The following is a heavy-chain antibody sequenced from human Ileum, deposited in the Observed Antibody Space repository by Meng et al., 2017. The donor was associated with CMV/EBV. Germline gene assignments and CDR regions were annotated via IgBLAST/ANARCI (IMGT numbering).Heavy chain of an antibody. V-gene: IGHV1-45*02. CDR1: GYTFTYPY. CDR3: VRSSLYGDPYFFDS. Sequence: QMHMVQSGPGGKTPGSSVKISCKASGYTFTYPYLNWVRQAPGQALEWMGWITIYNGNTHYAQRFQDRLTITRHNSLHTAYMELNSLTSRDTGVYFCVRSSLYGDPYFFDSWGQGTLVTVSS. CDR2: ITIYNGNT. J-gene: IGHJ5*01. D-gene: IGHD2-21*01.